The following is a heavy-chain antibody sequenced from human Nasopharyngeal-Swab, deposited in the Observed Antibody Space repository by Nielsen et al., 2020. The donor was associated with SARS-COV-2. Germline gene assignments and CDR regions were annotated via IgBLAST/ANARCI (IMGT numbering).Heavy chain of an antibody. CDR3: AKDGVRLNGIDV. V-gene: IGHV3-23*01. CDR1: GFTLSSYI. Sequence: GESLKISCGASGFTLSSYIMSWVPLAPGRGLEWVSAMTGSGDATNYADSVRGRFTISRDNSKSTLYLQMNGLRAEDTAEYFCAKDGVRLNGIDVWGQGTTVTVSS. J-gene: IGHJ6*02. D-gene: IGHD3-16*01. CDR2: MTGSGDAT.